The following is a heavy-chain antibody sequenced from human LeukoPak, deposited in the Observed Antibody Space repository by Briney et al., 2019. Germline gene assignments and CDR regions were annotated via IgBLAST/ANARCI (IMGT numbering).Heavy chain of an antibody. D-gene: IGHD3-10*01. CDR1: GFTVANDR. V-gene: IGHV3-53*01. CDR3: VRERFGAIVEN. J-gene: IGHJ4*02. Sequence: PGGSLRLSCAASGFTVANDRMGWVRQPPGKGLEWVSTVYGGGNTAYTDSVKGRFTISRDTSKNTLLLQMNSLRAEDTAVYFCVRERFGAIVENWGQGALVIVSS. CDR2: VYGGGNT.